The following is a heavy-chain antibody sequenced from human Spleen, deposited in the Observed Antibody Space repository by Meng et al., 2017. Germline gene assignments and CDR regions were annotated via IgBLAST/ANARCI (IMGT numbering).Heavy chain of an antibody. V-gene: IGHV1-2*06. D-gene: IGHD3-16*02. J-gene: IGHJ4*02. CDR2: INPNSGDT. CDR3: ARDASCDH. Sequence: QVQLGQSGAEVKTPGASVKVSCKVSGYTFTGYYIHWVRQAPGQGLEWLGRINPNSGDTNYAQKFQGRVTMTRDTSISTAYMELSRLISDDTAVYYCARDASCDHWGQGTLVTVSS. CDR1: GYTFTGYY.